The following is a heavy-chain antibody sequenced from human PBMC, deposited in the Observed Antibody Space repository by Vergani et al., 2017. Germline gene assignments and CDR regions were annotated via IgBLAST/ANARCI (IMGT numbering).Heavy chain of an antibody. V-gene: IGHV4-34*01. CDR3: ARVNTETNGHLYYDYYMDV. Sequence: QVQLQQWGGGLLTPSETLSLTCVVNGGSFTSYHWTWIRQSPGAGLEWVGDIYHTGRPDYNPSLTSRLTMSVDKSRNQFSLTLNFVTATDTAIYFYARVNTETNGHLYYDYYMDVWGQGTAVTVS. D-gene: IGHD4-11*01. J-gene: IGHJ6*03. CDR2: IYHTGRP. CDR1: GGSFTSYH.